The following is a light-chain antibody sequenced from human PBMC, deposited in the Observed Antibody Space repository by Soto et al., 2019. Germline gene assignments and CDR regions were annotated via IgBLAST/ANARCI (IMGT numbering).Light chain of an antibody. J-gene: IGKJ2*01. CDR3: QQYRT. V-gene: IGKV1-5*01. CDR1: QSISSW. CDR2: DAS. Sequence: DIQMTQSPSTLSASVGDRVTITCRASQSISSWLAWYQQKPGKAPKLLIYDASRLESGVPSRFSGSGSGTEFTLTISSLQPDDFATYYCQQYRTFGQGTKVDIK.